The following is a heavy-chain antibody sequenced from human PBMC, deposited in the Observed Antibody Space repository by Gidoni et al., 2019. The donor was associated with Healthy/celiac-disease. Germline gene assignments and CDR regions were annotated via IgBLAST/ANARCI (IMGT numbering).Heavy chain of an antibody. CDR1: GFTFSSYA. J-gene: IGHJ6*02. CDR3: AKTVGHYYYYYGMDV. Sequence: EVQLLESGGGLVQPVGSLRLSCAASGFTFSSYAMSWVRQAPGKGLEWVSAISGSGGSTYYADSVKGRFTISRDNSKNTLYLQMNSLRAEDTAVYYCAKTVGHYYYYYGMDVWGQGTTVTVSS. CDR2: ISGSGGST. D-gene: IGHD3-16*01. V-gene: IGHV3-23*01.